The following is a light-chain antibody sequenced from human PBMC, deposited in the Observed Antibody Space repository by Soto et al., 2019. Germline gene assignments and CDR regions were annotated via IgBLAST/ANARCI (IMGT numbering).Light chain of an antibody. Sequence: ALTQPASVSGSPGQSITISCTGTSSDIGGYNYVSWYQQHPGKAPKVVIYEVSNRPLGVSNRFSASKSGNTASLIISGLQADDEADYFCSSYRSTTTFGVFGTGTKVTVL. CDR1: SSDIGGYNY. J-gene: IGLJ1*01. CDR3: SSYRSTTTFGV. V-gene: IGLV2-14*01. CDR2: EVS.